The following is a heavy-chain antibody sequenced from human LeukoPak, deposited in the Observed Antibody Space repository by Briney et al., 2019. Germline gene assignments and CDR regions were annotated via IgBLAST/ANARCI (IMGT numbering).Heavy chain of an antibody. CDR2: FDPEDGET. Sequence: ASVMVSCKVSGYTLTELSMHRVRQAPGKGLEWMGGFDPEDGETIYAQKFQGRVTMTEDTSTDTAYMELSSLRSEDTAVYYCATILRFLEWSSHWFDPWGQGTLVTVSS. CDR3: ATILRFLEWSSHWFDP. CDR1: GYTLTELS. V-gene: IGHV1-24*01. D-gene: IGHD3-3*01. J-gene: IGHJ5*02.